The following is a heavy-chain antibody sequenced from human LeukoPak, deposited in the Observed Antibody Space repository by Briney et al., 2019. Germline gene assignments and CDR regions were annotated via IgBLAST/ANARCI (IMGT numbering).Heavy chain of an antibody. CDR2: FYPGGSDT. CDR3: ARHPSSITGTTYDY. D-gene: IGHD1-7*01. J-gene: IGHJ4*02. Sequence: GESLKISCKGSGYSFTSYWIGWVRQMPGKGLEWVGIFYPGGSDTRYRPSFQGQVTISADKSIRTAHLQWSSLKASDTAMYYCARHPSSITGTTYDYWGQGTLVTVSS. CDR1: GYSFTSYW. V-gene: IGHV5-51*01.